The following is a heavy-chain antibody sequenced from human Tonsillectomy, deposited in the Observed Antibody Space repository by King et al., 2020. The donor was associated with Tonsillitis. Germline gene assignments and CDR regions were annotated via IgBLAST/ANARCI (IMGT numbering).Heavy chain of an antibody. D-gene: IGHD6-19*01. CDR3: ARIQWLANYYYYYMDV. CDR1: SGSISSASYY. J-gene: IGHJ6*03. CDR2: VYYSGST. Sequence: QLQESGPGLVKPSETLSLTFTVSSGSISSASYYWGWIRLPPGMGLEWIGSVYYSGSTYYNPSLKSRVTISVDTSKKQFSLKLSSVTAADTAVYYCARIQWLANYYYYYMDVWGKGTTVTVSS. V-gene: IGHV4-39*01.